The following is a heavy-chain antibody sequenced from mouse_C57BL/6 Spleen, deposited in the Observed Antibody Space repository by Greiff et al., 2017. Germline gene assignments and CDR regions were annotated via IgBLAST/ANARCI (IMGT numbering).Heavy chain of an antibody. CDR1: GYTFTSYG. D-gene: IGHD1-1*01. CDR2: IYPRSGNT. J-gene: IGHJ1*03. CDR3: ARYSNDGSSWYFDV. V-gene: IGHV1-81*01. Sequence: QVQLQQSGAELARPGASVKLSCKASGYTFTSYGISWVKQRTGQGLEWIGEIYPRSGNTYYNEKFKGKATLTADKSSSTAYMELRSLTSEDSAVYFCARYSNDGSSWYFDVWGTGTTVTVSS.